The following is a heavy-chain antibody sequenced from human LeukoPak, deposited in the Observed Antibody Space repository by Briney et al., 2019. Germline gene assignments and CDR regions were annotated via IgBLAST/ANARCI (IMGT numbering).Heavy chain of an antibody. CDR2: IYYSGST. J-gene: IGHJ4*02. CDR1: GGSISSYY. CDR3: ARSGATTRFGTRYYFDY. Sequence: PSETLSLTCTVSGGSISSYYWSWIRQPPGKGLEWIGYIYYSGSTNYNPSLKSRVTISVDTSKNQFSLKLSSVTAADTAVYYCARSGATTRFGTRYYFDYWGQGTLVTVSS. D-gene: IGHD1-26*01. V-gene: IGHV4-59*12.